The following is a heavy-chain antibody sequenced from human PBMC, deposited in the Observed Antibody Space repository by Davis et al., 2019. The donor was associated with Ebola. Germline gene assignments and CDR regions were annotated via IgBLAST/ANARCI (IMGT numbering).Heavy chain of an antibody. CDR3: ARSDYRNYYYYYGIDV. CDR2: IYPGDSDT. D-gene: IGHD4-11*01. CDR1: GYSFTSYW. V-gene: IGHV5-51*01. J-gene: IGHJ6*02. Sequence: GESLKISCKGSGYSFTSYWIGWVRQMPGKGLEWMGIIYPGDSDTRYSPSFQGQVTISADKSISTAYLQWSSLKASDTAMYYCARSDYRNYYYYYGIDVWGQGTTVTVSS.